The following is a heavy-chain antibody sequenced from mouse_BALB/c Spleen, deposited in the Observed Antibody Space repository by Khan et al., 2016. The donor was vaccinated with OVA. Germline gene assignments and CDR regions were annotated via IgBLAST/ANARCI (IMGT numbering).Heavy chain of an antibody. Sequence: QVQLQQPGAELVKPGASVKLSCKASGYTFTSYWMHWVKQRPGQGLEWLGEINPSNGRTNYNETFKSKATLTVDKSSSTASMEISSPTSEDAAVHYCARLITRDYWGQGTTLTVSS. CDR1: GYTFTSYW. CDR3: ARLITRDY. V-gene: IGHV1S81*02. J-gene: IGHJ2*01. CDR2: INPSNGRT. D-gene: IGHD6-1*01.